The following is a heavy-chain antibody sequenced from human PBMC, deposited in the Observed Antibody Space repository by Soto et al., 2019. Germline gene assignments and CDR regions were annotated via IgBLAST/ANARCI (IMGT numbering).Heavy chain of an antibody. Sequence: EVQFLESGGGLVPPGGSLRLYCATSGLDFSGFSMNWVRQAPGKGLEWVSSIGISSTITYYADSVKGRFTISRDNSKSTLYLQMDSLKVEDTAFYYCASIPTFMVLTPRDFWGRGTLVTFSA. CDR3: ASIPTFMVLTPRDF. CDR2: IGISSTIT. J-gene: IGHJ4*02. V-gene: IGHV3-23*05. CDR1: GLDFSGFS. D-gene: IGHD2-21*02.